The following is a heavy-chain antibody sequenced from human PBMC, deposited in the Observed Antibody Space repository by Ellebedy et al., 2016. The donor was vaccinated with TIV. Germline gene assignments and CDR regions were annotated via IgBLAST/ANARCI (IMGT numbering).Heavy chain of an antibody. D-gene: IGHD3-10*01. J-gene: IGHJ5*02. CDR1: GFTFSDHY. CDR2: ISSSSSYI. Sequence: ETLSLTCAASGFTFSDHYMDWVRQAPGKGLEWVSSISSSSSYIYYADSVKGRFTISRDNAKNSLYLQMNSLRAEDTAVYYCASGGGNWFDPWGQGTLVTVSS. V-gene: IGHV3-21*01. CDR3: ASGGGNWFDP.